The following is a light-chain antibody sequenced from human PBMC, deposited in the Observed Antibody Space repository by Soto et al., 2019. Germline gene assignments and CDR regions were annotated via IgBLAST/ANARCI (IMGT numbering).Light chain of an antibody. Sequence: QSVLTQPASVSGSPGQSITISCTGTSSDIGDSNYVSWYQQHPGKAPKLVIYDVSNRPSGVSNRFSGSKSANTASLTISGLQAEVEAEYYCSSFRSSSTSYVFGTGTKVTVL. CDR3: SSFRSSSTSYV. CDR1: SSDIGDSNY. J-gene: IGLJ1*01. CDR2: DVS. V-gene: IGLV2-14*03.